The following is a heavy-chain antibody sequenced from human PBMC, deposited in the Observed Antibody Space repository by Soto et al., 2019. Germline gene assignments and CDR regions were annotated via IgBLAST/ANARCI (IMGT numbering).Heavy chain of an antibody. D-gene: IGHD2-21*02. CDR2: IWGSGDRT. V-gene: IGHV3-23*01. CDR1: GFAFRTYA. CDR3: AKTGPYCGGDCSRYFYGMDV. Sequence: GGSLRLSCAASGFAFRTYAMAWVRQAPGKGLEWVSGIWGSGDRTFYADSVKGRFTISRDNSRNTLYLQMYSLTAEDTALYYCAKTGPYCGGDCSRYFYGMDVWGQGTTVTVSS. J-gene: IGHJ6*02.